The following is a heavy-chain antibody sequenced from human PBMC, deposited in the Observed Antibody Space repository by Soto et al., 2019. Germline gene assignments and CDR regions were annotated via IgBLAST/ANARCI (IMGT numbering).Heavy chain of an antibody. Sequence: SETLSLTCTVSGGSISSSSYYWGRIRQPPGKGLEWIGSIYYSGSTYYNPSLKSRVTISVDTSKNQFSLKLSSVTAADTAVYYCARVAPAHRGYSYGPDYWGQGTLVTVSS. CDR1: GGSISSSSYY. CDR3: ARVAPAHRGYSYGPDY. J-gene: IGHJ4*02. D-gene: IGHD5-18*01. CDR2: IYYSGST. V-gene: IGHV4-39*01.